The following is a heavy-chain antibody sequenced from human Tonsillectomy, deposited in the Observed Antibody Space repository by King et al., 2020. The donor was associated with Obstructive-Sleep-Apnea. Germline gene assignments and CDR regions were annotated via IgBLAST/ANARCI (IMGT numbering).Heavy chain of an antibody. J-gene: IGHJ5*02. CDR2: IYYSGST. CDR1: GVSISSGAHY. Sequence: VQLQESGPGLVKPSQTLSLTFTVSGVSISSGAHYWSWIRQHPWKGLAGIGCIYYSGSTYYNPSLKRGVTISVDRSKNHFSLRLSSVTAADTAVYYCARDQALGWFDPWGQGILVTVSS. V-gene: IGHV4-31*03. CDR3: ARDQALGWFDP.